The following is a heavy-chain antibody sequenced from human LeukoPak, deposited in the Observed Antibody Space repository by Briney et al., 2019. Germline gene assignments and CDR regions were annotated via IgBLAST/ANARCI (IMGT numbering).Heavy chain of an antibody. J-gene: IGHJ4*02. D-gene: IGHD1-26*01. Sequence: GGSLRLSCAASGFTFSDYYMSWIRQAPGKGLEWVSYITGSGSTIYYTDSVKGRFTVSRDNAKNSLYLQMNSLRVEDTAVYYCARGKSGSYGTKGYWGQGTLVTVSS. V-gene: IGHV3-11*04. CDR2: ITGSGSTI. CDR3: ARGKSGSYGTKGY. CDR1: GFTFSDYY.